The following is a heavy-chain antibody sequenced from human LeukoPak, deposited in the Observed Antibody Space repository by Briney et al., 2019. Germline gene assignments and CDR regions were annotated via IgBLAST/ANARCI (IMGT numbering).Heavy chain of an antibody. Sequence: SETLSLTCTVSGGSISSYYWSWIRQPPGKGLEWIGEINHSGSTNYNPSLKSRVTISVDTSKNQFSLRLNSVTAADTAVYYCARDGPSDSGAFDVWGPGTLVTVSS. V-gene: IGHV4-34*01. CDR1: GGSISSYY. CDR3: ARDGPSDSGAFDV. D-gene: IGHD3-22*01. CDR2: INHSGST. J-gene: IGHJ3*01.